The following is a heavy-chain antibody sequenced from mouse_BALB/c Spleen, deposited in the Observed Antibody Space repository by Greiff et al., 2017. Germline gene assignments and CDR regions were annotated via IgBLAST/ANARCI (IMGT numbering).Heavy chain of an antibody. D-gene: IGHD2-3*01. V-gene: IGHV3-2*02. Sequence: EVQLVESGPGLVKPSQSLSLTCTVTGYSITSDYAWNWIRQFPGNKLEWMGYISYSGSTSYNPSLKSRISITRDTSKNQFFLQLNSVTTEDTATYYCARRSYDGYFDYWGQGTTLTVSS. CDR3: ARRSYDGYFDY. CDR1: GYSITSDYA. J-gene: IGHJ2*01. CDR2: ISYSGST.